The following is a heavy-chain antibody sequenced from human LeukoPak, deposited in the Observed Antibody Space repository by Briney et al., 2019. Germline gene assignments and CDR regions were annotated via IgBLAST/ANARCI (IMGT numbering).Heavy chain of an antibody. CDR1: GFTFSSYA. D-gene: IGHD3-9*01. CDR2: ISYDGSNK. CDR3: ASGFDWLSDY. Sequence: PGRSLRLSCAASGFTFSSYAMHWVRQAPGKGLEWVAVISYDGSNKYYADSVKGRFTISRDNAKNSLYLQMNSLRAEDTAVYYCASGFDWLSDYWGQGTLVTVSS. J-gene: IGHJ4*02. V-gene: IGHV3-30*04.